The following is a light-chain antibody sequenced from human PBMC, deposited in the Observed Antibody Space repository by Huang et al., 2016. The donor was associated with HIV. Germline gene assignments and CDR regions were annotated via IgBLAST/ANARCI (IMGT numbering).Light chain of an antibody. CDR3: QQYNNWPPWT. CDR1: QNVNRN. Sequence: DIVMTQSPATLSASLGERVTLSCRASQNVNRNVAWYQHKPGQGPRLVIHGAATRATGVSDRVRGSGSGTEFTLTISSLQAEDFSLYYCQQYNNWPPWTFGQGTKLEIK. CDR2: GAA. J-gene: IGKJ1*01. V-gene: IGKV3-15*01.